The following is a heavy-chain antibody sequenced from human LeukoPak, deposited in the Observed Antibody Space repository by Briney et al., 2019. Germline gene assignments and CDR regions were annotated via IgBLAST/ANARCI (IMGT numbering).Heavy chain of an antibody. J-gene: IGHJ4*02. V-gene: IGHV3-49*03. CDR2: IRSKAYGGTT. CDR1: GFTFGDYA. Sequence: PGGSLRLSCTASGFTFGDYAVSWFRQAPGKGLEWVGFIRSKAYGGTTEYAASVKGRFTISRDDSKSIAYLQMNSLKTEDTAVYYCTRDTVYSSSSGGKSFDYWGQGTLVTVSS. CDR3: TRDTVYSSSSGGKSFDY. D-gene: IGHD6-6*01.